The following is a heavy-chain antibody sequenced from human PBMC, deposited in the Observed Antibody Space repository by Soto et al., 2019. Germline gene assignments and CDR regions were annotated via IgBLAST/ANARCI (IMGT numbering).Heavy chain of an antibody. Sequence: SEPPSRTWTESGGANSSKYWSWTRQHTGKGLDWIGRIYTSGSTNYNPSLKSRVTMSVDTSKNQFSLKLSSVTAADTAVYYCARDGQPVYSSGWYATTYYYGMDVWGQGTTVTAP. CDR2: IYTSGST. CDR1: GGANSSKY. J-gene: IGHJ6*02. CDR3: ARDGQPVYSSGWYATTYYYGMDV. V-gene: IGHV4-4*07. D-gene: IGHD6-19*01.